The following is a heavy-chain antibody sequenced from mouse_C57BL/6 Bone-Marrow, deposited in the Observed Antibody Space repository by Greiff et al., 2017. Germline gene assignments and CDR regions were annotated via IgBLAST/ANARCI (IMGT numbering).Heavy chain of an antibody. V-gene: IGHV1S26*01. D-gene: IGHD2-4*01. CDR1: GYTFTSYT. J-gene: IGHJ3*01. CDR2: INPSSGYT. CDR3: ARRPLYYDYAWFAY. Sequence: QVQLQQPGAELVKPGASVTMSCKASGYTFTSYTMHWVKQRPGQGLEWIGYINPSSGYTKYNQKFKDKATLTADKSSSTAYMQLSSLTSEDYAVYYCARRPLYYDYAWFAYWCQGTLVTVSA.